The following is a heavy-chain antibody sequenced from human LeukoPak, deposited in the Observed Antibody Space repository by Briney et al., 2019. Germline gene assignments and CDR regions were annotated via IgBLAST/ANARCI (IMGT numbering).Heavy chain of an antibody. J-gene: IGHJ6*03. V-gene: IGHV3-30*02. CDR3: AKDRGQWMAYYYMDV. D-gene: IGHD6-19*01. CDR2: IRYDGSNK. CDR1: GFTFSSYG. Sequence: PGGSLRLSCAASGFTFSSYGMHCVRQAPGKGLEWVAFIRYDGSNKYYADSVKGRFTISRDNSKNTLYLQMNSLRAEDTAVYYCAKDRGQWMAYYYMDVWGKGTTVTVSS.